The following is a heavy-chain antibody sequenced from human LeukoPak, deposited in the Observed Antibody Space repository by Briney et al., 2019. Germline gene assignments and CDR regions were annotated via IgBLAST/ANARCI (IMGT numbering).Heavy chain of an antibody. D-gene: IGHD3-3*01. CDR2: IGTAGDT. CDR3: ARVADFASFDY. V-gene: IGHV3-13*01. Sequence: SGGSLRLSCAASGFTFSSYDMHWVRQATGKGLEWVSAIGTAGDTYYPGSVKGRFTISRENAKNSLYLQMNSLRAEDTAVYYCARVADFASFDYWGQGTLVTVSS. J-gene: IGHJ4*02. CDR1: GFTFSSYD.